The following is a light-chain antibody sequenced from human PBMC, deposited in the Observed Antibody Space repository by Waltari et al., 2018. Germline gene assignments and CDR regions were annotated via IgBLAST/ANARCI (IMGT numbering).Light chain of an antibody. CDR2: GNS. J-gene: IGLJ3*02. V-gene: IGLV1-40*01. Sequence: QSVLTQPPSVSGAPGQRVTISCTGSSSNIGAGSDVPWYQQLPGPAPKLLIYGNSNRPSGVPDRFSGSKSGTSASLAITGLQAEDEADYYCQSYDSSLSAWVFGGGTKLTVL. CDR1: SSNIGAGSD. CDR3: QSYDSSLSAWV.